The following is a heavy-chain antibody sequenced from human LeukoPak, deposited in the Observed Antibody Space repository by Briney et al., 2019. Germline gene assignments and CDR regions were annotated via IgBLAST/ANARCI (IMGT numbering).Heavy chain of an antibody. V-gene: IGHV1-18*01. CDR2: ISAYNGAT. Sequence: ASVKVSCRASGYTFTDYAFGWVRQAPGQGLEWMGWISAYNGATNYAQKVQGRVTLTTDTYTNTVYMELKSLRSDDTAVYYCARVIAVGGSHFDLWGRGTLVSVSS. CDR1: GYTFTDYA. J-gene: IGHJ2*01. CDR3: ARVIAVGGSHFDL. D-gene: IGHD6-19*01.